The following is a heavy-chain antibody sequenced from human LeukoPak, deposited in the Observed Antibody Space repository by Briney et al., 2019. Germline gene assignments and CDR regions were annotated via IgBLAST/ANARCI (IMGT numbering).Heavy chain of an antibody. CDR1: GGTFSSYA. CDR3: ARGGYDFPHYYGMDV. V-gene: IGHV1-69*01. J-gene: IGHJ6*02. Sequence: SVKVSCTASGGTFSSYAISWVRQAPGQGLEWMGGIIPIFGTANYAQKFQGRVTITADESTSTAYMELSSLRSEDTAVYYSARGGYDFPHYYGMDVWGQGTTVTVSS. D-gene: IGHD3-3*01. CDR2: IIPIFGTA.